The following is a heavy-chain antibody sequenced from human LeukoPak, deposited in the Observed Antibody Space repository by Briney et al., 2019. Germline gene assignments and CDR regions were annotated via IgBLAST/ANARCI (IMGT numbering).Heavy chain of an antibody. D-gene: IGHD1-26*01. CDR3: AKEFEWELSHFDY. CDR1: GFTFSSYA. J-gene: IGHJ4*02. V-gene: IGHV3-23*01. CDR2: ISGSGGST. Sequence: GGSLRLSCAASGFTFSSYAMSLVRQAPEKGLEWVSSISGSGGSTYYADSVKGRFTISRDNSKNTLYLQMNSLRAEDTAVYYCAKEFEWELSHFDYWGQGTLVTVSS.